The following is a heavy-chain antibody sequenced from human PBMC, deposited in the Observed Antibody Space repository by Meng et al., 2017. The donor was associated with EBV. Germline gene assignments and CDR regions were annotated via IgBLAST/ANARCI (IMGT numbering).Heavy chain of an antibody. CDR3: ARVGIAVAGTGDY. D-gene: IGHD6-19*01. Sequence: QVQPVQAGAEGKKPGASVKVSCKASGYTFTGYYMHWVRQAPGQGLEWMGRINPNSGGTNYAQKFQGRVTMTRDTSISTAYMELSRLRSDDTAVYYCARVGIAVAGTGDYWGQGTLSPSPQ. CDR2: INPNSGGT. CDR1: GYTFTGYY. V-gene: IGHV1-2*06. J-gene: IGHJ4*02.